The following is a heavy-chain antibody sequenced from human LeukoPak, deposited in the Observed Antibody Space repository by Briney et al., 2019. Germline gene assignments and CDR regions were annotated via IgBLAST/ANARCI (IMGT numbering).Heavy chain of an antibody. Sequence: GGSLRLSCAASGFTFSSYGMHWVRQAPGKGLEWVAVISYDGSNKYYADSVKGRFTISRDNSKNTLYLQMNSLRAEDTAVNYCAKDPPGTAMVFPSYFDYWGQGTLVTVSS. CDR2: ISYDGSNK. CDR3: AKDPPGTAMVFPSYFDY. V-gene: IGHV3-30*18. D-gene: IGHD5-18*01. CDR1: GFTFSSYG. J-gene: IGHJ4*02.